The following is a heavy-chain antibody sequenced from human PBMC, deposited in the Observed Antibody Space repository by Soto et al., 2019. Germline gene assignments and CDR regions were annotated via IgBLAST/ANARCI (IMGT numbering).Heavy chain of an antibody. J-gene: IGHJ4*02. CDR1: AGYLRNSYYF. CDR3: ARVSYFLARGATLFDD. D-gene: IGHD3-3*01. V-gene: IGHV4-30-4*08. CDR2: SSSSGNT. Sequence: TLSHPSTVSAGYLRNSYYFWCWLRQSPGKGLECIGYSSSSGNTYYNPPLKNRATLSVDTSKNQFSLRLTSVTVEDTAVYYCARVSYFLARGATLFDDSGQGSLVTGSA.